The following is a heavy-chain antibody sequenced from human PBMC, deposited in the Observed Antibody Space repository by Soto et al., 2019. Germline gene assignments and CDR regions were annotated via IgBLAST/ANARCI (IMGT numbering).Heavy chain of an antibody. CDR3: ARDSQYSSSWPGDNWFDP. D-gene: IGHD6-13*01. CDR1: GGTFSSYA. CDR2: IIPIFGTA. V-gene: IGHV1-69*13. J-gene: IGHJ5*02. Sequence: RASVKVSCKASGGTFSSYAISWVRQAPGQGLEWMGGIIPIFGTANYAQKFQGRVTITADESTSTAYMELSSLRSEDTAVYYCARDSQYSSSWPGDNWFDPWGQGTLVTVSS.